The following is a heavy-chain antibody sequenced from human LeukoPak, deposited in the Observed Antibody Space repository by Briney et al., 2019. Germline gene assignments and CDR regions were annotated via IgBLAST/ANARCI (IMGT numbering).Heavy chain of an antibody. CDR3: ARDFYADYGHHPFDH. V-gene: IGHV4-4*07. J-gene: IGHJ5*02. CDR1: GASITTYY. CDR2: IYASGST. D-gene: IGHD2/OR15-2a*01. Sequence: PSETLSLTCTVSGASITTYYWNWIRQPAGKRPEWIGRIYASGSTNYNPSLKSRVIISMDKSKNQFSLNVTSVTAADTAVYYCARDFYADYGHHPFDHWGQGTLVTVSS.